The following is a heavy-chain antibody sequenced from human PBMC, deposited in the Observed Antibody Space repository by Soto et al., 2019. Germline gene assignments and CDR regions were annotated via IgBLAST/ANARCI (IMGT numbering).Heavy chain of an antibody. Sequence: ALEILCLTCTVAGGSISSSSYYWGWIRKPPGKGLEWIGSIYYSGSTYYNPSLKSRVTISVDTSKNQFSLKLSSVTAADTAMYSSARQAAHGSGFSDSWVEGILVSVSS. J-gene: IGHJ5*01. D-gene: IGHD6-19*01. CDR2: IYYSGST. V-gene: IGHV4-39*01. CDR3: ARQAAHGSGFSDS. CDR1: GGSISSSSYY.